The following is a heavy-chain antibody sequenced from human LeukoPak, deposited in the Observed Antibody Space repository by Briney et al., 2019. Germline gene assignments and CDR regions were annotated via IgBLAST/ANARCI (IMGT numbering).Heavy chain of an antibody. J-gene: IGHJ4*02. CDR2: YNPEDGET. CDR1: VDTLTEVS. V-gene: IGHV1-24*01. CDR3: ATDTFEY. Sequence: SVKVSCKVSVDTLTEVSIHWVRQAPGKGLEWMGRYNPEDGETTYARKFQGRLTMTEETSADRGYMELSSLRTGDTAVYYCATDTFEYWGQGTEVSVSS.